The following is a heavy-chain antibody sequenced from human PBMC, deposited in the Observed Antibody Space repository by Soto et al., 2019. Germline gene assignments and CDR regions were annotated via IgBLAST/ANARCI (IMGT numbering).Heavy chain of an antibody. D-gene: IGHD3-3*01. V-gene: IGHV4-34*01. CDR1: GGSFSGHF. CDR3: AGWAVGIMIFGVPKDY. J-gene: IGHJ4*02. Sequence: SETLSLTCVVYGGSFSGHFCSWIRQPPGKGLEWIGEINHSGSANYNPSLKSRVTISVDTSKNQFSLKLTSVTAADTAVYYCAGWAVGIMIFGVPKDYWSQGTQVTVSS. CDR2: INHSGSA.